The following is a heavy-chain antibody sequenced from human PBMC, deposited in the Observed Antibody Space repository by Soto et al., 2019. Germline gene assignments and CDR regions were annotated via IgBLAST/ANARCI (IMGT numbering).Heavy chain of an antibody. CDR3: TRLGDLWQGVPAAIRGGYYYYYGMDV. CDR2: IRSKANSYAT. Sequence: EVQLVESGGGLVQPGGSLKLSCAASGFTFSGSAMHWVRQASGKGLEWVGRIRSKANSYATAYAASVKGRFTISRDDSKNTTYLQMNSLKTEDTAVYYCTRLGDLWQGVPAAIRGGYYYYYGMDVWGQGTTVTVSS. J-gene: IGHJ6*02. V-gene: IGHV3-73*02. D-gene: IGHD2-2*02. CDR1: GFTFSGSA.